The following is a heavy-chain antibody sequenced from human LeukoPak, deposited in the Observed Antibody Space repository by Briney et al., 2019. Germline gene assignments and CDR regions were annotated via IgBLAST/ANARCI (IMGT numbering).Heavy chain of an antibody. CDR1: GYLFTGYN. Sequence: ASVKVSCKASGYLFTGYNMHWVRQTPGQGLEWMGWINPNSGGTNYAQKFQGRITMTRDTTISTAYMELSRLRSDDTAVYYCAKGIVVVRSYYYYYMDVWGKGTTVTISS. CDR2: INPNSGGT. D-gene: IGHD3-22*01. V-gene: IGHV1-2*02. CDR3: AKGIVVVRSYYYYYMDV. J-gene: IGHJ6*03.